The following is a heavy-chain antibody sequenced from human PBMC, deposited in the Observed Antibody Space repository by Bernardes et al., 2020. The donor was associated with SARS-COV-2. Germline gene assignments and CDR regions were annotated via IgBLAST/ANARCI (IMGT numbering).Heavy chain of an antibody. Sequence: GRSLRLSCAASGFTFSHYNMHWVRQAPGKGLEWVAVISYDAKNEYYADSVKGRFTISRDNFKNTVYLQMNSLRAEDTAVYYCARDPLDYYFDSWGQGTLVTVSS. CDR1: GFTFSHYN. CDR2: ISYDAKNE. J-gene: IGHJ4*02. CDR3: ARDPLDYYFDS. V-gene: IGHV3-30*03.